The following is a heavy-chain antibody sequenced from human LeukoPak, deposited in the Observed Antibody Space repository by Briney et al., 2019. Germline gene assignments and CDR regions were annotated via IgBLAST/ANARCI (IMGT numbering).Heavy chain of an antibody. D-gene: IGHD6-19*01. CDR1: GCTFIIYA. V-gene: IGHV1-69*04. CDR3: ARESSGWYFTVWYFHL. J-gene: IGHJ2*01. Sequence: GAAVKVSFKSSGCTFIIYAISWVRQARGRGLEWMGRIIPIRGIANYAQKFQGSVSITADKSTSTPYMDLSTLRSEDTPVYYCARESSGWYFTVWYFHLWGRGTLVTVSS. CDR2: IIPIRGIA.